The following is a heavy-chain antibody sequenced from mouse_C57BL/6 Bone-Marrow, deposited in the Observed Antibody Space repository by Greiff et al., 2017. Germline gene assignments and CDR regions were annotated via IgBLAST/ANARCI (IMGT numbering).Heavy chain of an antibody. Sequence: QVQLQQPGAELVKPGASVKLSCKASGYTFTSYWMQWVKQRPGQGLEWIGEIDPSDSYTNSNQKFKGKATLTVDTSSSTAYMQLSSLTSEDSAVYYCARSKTVVPFDYWGQGTTLTVSS. CDR1: GYTFTSYW. V-gene: IGHV1-50*01. J-gene: IGHJ2*01. D-gene: IGHD1-1*01. CDR2: IDPSDSYT. CDR3: ARSKTVVPFDY.